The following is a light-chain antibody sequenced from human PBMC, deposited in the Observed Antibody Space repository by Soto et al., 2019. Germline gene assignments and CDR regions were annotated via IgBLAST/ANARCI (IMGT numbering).Light chain of an antibody. CDR1: QSVSNSY. CDR3: QQYGSSPPYT. Sequence: EIVLTQSPATLSLSPGERATLSCGASQSVSNSYLAWYQQKPGLAPRLLIYDASSRATGIPDRFSGSGSGTDFTLPISSLVPEDFAVSYCQQYGSSPPYTFGQGTKLEIK. J-gene: IGKJ2*01. CDR2: DAS. V-gene: IGKV3D-20*01.